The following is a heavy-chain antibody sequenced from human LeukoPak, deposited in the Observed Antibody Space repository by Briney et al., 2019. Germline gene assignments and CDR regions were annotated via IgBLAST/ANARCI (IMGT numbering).Heavy chain of an antibody. CDR3: ARDPPGAVRGYGSY. J-gene: IGHJ4*02. V-gene: IGHV3-53*01. CDR2: IYSGGST. Sequence: GGSLRLSCAASGFTVSSNYMSWVRQAPGKGLEWVSVIYSGGSTYYADSVKGRFTISRDNSKNTLYLQMNSLRAEDTAVYYCARDPPGAVRGYGSYWGQGTLVTVSS. D-gene: IGHD5-12*01. CDR1: GFTVSSNY.